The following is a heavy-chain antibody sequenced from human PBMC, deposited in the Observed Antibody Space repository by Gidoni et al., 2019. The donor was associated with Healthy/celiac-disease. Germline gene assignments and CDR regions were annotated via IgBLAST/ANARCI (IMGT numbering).Heavy chain of an antibody. D-gene: IGHD2-2*01. CDR3: ARQDGYCTSTTCYYYYGMDV. V-gene: IGHV5-51*01. CDR2: IFPGDSDT. Sequence: EVQLVQSGAEVKKPGESLKISCKGSGYSFTNYWIAWVRQMPGKGLEWMGIIFPGDSDTRDSPSFQGQVTISADKSISTAYLQWSSLKASDNAMYYCARQDGYCTSTTCYYYYGMDVWGQGTTVTVSS. CDR1: GYSFTNYW. J-gene: IGHJ6*02.